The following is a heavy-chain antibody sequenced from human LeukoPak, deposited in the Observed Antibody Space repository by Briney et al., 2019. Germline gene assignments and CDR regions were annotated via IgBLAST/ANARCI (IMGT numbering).Heavy chain of an antibody. V-gene: IGHV4-39*01. CDR1: GGSISGSDYY. Sequence: SETLSLTCTVSGGSISGSDYYWTWIRQPPGKGLEWIGSIYYSGSTYYNPSLKSRVTISVDTSKNQFSLKLSSVTAADTAVYYCAGNTIFGVVIISNWYFDLWGRGTLVTVSS. D-gene: IGHD3-3*01. CDR2: IYYSGST. CDR3: AGNTIFGVVIISNWYFDL. J-gene: IGHJ2*01.